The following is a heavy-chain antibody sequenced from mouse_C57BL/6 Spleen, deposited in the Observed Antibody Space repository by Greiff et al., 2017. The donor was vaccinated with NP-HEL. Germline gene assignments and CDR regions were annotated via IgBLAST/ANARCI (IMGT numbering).Heavy chain of an antibody. CDR1: GYAFTNYL. Sequence: VQLQQSGAELVRPGTSVKVSCKASGYAFTNYLIEWVKQRPGQGLEWIGVINPGSGGTNYNEKFKGKATLTADKSSSTAYMQLSSLTSEDSAVYFCARDSSGYPFAYWGQGTLVTVSA. V-gene: IGHV1-54*01. J-gene: IGHJ3*01. CDR2: INPGSGGT. D-gene: IGHD3-2*02. CDR3: ARDSSGYPFAY.